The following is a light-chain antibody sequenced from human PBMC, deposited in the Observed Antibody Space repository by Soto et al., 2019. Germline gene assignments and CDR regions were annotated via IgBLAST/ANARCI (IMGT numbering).Light chain of an antibody. CDR3: ATWDGGLSGPFV. V-gene: IGLV2-23*01. Sequence: QSALTQPASVSGSLGQSITISCTGSSSDVGTYYFVSWYQQHPGKVPKLMIYEGTKRPSGVSDRFSGSKSGNTASMTISGLQAEDEANSSCATWDGGLSGPFVFGTGTKVTVL. J-gene: IGLJ1*01. CDR1: SSDVGTYYF. CDR2: EGT.